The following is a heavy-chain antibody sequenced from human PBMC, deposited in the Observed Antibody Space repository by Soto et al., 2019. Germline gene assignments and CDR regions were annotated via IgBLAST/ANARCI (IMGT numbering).Heavy chain of an antibody. Sequence: SETLSLTCAVYGVSFSGYYWSWIRQPPGKGLEWIGEINHSGSTNYNPSLKSRVTISVDTSKNQFSLKLSSVTAADTAVYYCARIVGATRPLYYYYGMDVWGQGTTVTVSS. CDR1: GVSFSGYY. CDR2: INHSGST. D-gene: IGHD1-26*01. CDR3: ARIVGATRPLYYYYGMDV. V-gene: IGHV4-34*01. J-gene: IGHJ6*02.